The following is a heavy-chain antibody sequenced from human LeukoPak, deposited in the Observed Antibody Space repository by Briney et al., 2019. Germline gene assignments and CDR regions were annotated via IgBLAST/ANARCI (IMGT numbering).Heavy chain of an antibody. D-gene: IGHD2-8*01. CDR1: GFTFSTYD. V-gene: IGHV3-13*01. CDR2: IYSVCYA. Sequence: GGSLRLSCAASGFTFSTYDMHWVRQPPGKGLEWVSAIYSVCYAYYSASVNGRLTISREDAKNSVYLHMNSLRAGDTAAYYCGRLVHGNLGRYGLDLWGQGTTVSVSS. J-gene: IGHJ6*02. CDR3: GRLVHGNLGRYGLDL.